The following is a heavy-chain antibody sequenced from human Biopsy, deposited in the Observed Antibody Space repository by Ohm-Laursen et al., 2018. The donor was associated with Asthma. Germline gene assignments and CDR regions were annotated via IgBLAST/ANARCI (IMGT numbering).Heavy chain of an antibody. J-gene: IGHJ3*02. V-gene: IGHV1-3*01. Sequence: EASVKVSCKVSGYTFINYAIHWVRRAPGQRLEWTGWINAANGNTKYSQKFQGRLTISRDTSASTAYMDLSSLRSEDTAVYYCARTYFDFLTGQVHDAFAMWGQGTMVTVSS. CDR1: GYTFINYA. CDR2: INAANGNT. CDR3: ARTYFDFLTGQVHDAFAM. D-gene: IGHD3-9*01.